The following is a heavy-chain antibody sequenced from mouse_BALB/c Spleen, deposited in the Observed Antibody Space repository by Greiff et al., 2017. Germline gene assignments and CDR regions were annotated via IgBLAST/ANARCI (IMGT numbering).Heavy chain of an antibody. Sequence: QVQLQQPGAELVKPGAPVKLSCKASGYTFTSYCMNWVKQRPGRGLEWIGRIDPSDSETHYNQKFKDKATLTVHKSSSTDYIQLSSLTSEDSAVYYCARDYGDYWGQGTTLTVAS. D-gene: IGHD1-1*02. J-gene: IGHJ2*01. CDR2: IDPSDSET. V-gene: IGHV1-69*02. CDR1: GYTFTSYC. CDR3: ARDYGDY.